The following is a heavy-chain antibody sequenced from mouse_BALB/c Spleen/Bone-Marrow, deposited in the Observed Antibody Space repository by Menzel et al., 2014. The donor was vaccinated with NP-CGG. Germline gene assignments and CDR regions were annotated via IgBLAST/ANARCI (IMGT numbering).Heavy chain of an antibody. CDR1: GYALTNYL. D-gene: IGHD2-1*01. V-gene: IGHV1-54*01. CDR3: ARSRGNLYAMDY. Sequence: QVKLQQSGAELVRPGTSVKVSCKASGYALTNYLIEWVKQRPGQGLEWIGVINPGSGGTNYNEKFKGKATLTADKSSSTAYMQLSSLTSDDSAVYFCARSRGNLYAMDYWGQGTSVTVSS. CDR2: INPGSGGT. J-gene: IGHJ4*01.